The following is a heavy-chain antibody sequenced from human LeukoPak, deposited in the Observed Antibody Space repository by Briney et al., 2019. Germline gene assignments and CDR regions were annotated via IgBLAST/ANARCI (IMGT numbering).Heavy chain of an antibody. J-gene: IGHJ4*01. Sequence: KSSEPLSLTCSVSGVPISSYYWSWIRQPPGKALEWSGYIYYSGRTNYNPSLESRVTISVDTPEKHFSVKLSSVPAADAAVYYWARAHGDIDYCGQETPVTVSA. D-gene: IGHD4-17*01. CDR1: GVPISSYY. V-gene: IGHV4-59*08. CDR2: IYYSGRT. CDR3: ARAHGDIDY.